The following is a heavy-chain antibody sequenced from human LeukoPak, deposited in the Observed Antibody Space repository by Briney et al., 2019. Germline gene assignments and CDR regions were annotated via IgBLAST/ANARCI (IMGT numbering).Heavy chain of an antibody. D-gene: IGHD2-2*01. CDR1: GASISSYY. J-gene: IGHJ4*02. CDR2: ISYSGST. Sequence: SETLSLTCSVSGASISSYYWSWIRQPPGKGLEWIGYISYSGSTNYNPSLKSRVTISVDTSKNQFSLKLSSVTAADTAVYYCARGTHNVPTLWGQGTLVTVSS. CDR3: ARGTHNVPTL. V-gene: IGHV4-59*01.